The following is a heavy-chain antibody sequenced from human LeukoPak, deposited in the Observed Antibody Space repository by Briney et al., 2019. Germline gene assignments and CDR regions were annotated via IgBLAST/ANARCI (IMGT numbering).Heavy chain of an antibody. CDR1: RYAFTNYG. D-gene: IGHD3-9*01. CDR2: ITTKNGKT. CDR3: ARGINFDPLTGYSEGFDY. J-gene: IGHJ4*02. Sequence: ASVTVSFTASRYAFTNYGITWVRRAPGQGLEWMGWITTKNGKTKYAQIFQSRVTMTIDTSTNTAYLELRSLRSDDTAVYYCARGINFDPLTGYSEGFDYWGQGTQVTVSS. V-gene: IGHV1-18*01.